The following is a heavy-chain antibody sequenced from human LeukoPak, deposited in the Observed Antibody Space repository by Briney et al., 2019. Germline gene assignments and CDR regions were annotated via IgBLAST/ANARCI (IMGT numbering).Heavy chain of an antibody. CDR2: VYRRGST. CDR1: GDSISSNYC. D-gene: IGHD4-17*01. V-gene: IGHV4-4*02. CDR3: GRHAYGDSSAAFDI. Sequence: SETLSLTCTVSGDSISSNYCWRWVRQFPGKGLEWIGEVYRRGSTSYNPSLKSRVVISIDKSKNQYSLNLNSVTAADTAMYYCGRHAYGDSSAAFDIWGQGTMVIVSS. J-gene: IGHJ3*02.